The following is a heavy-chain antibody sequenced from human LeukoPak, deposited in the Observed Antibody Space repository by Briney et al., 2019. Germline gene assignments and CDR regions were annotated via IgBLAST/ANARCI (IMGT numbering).Heavy chain of an antibody. CDR2: TYYRSKWLY. Sequence: SQTLSLTCAISGDSVSSIDAAWNWIRQSPSRGHEWLGSTYYRSKWLYGYAVSMESRITINSDSSKNQFCLQLNSVTPEDTATYYCAREGVPVAGISLWVNGFDIWGQGTMVTVSS. J-gene: IGHJ3*02. CDR1: GDSVSSIDAA. D-gene: IGHD6-19*01. CDR3: AREGVPVAGISLWVNGFDI. V-gene: IGHV6-1*01.